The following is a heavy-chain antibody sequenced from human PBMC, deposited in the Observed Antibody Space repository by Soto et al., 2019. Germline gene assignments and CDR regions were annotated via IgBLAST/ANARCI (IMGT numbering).Heavy chain of an antibody. Sequence: QVQLVQSGAEVKKPGSSVKVSCKASGGTFSSYTISWVRQAPGQGLEWMGRIIPILGIANYAQKFQGRVTITADKSTSTAYMELSSLRSEDTAVYYCARDTRDSSGCRLEYFQHWGQGTLVTVSS. CDR3: ARDTRDSSGCRLEYFQH. J-gene: IGHJ1*01. D-gene: IGHD3-22*01. V-gene: IGHV1-69*08. CDR2: IIPILGIA. CDR1: GGTFSSYT.